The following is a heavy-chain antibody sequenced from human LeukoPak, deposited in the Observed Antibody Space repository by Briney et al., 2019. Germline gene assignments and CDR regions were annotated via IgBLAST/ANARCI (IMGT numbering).Heavy chain of an antibody. Sequence: ASVKVSCTASGYTFTSYDINWVRQATGQGLEWMGWMNPNSGNTGYAQKFQGRVTMTRNTSISTAYMELSSLRSEDTAVYYCALYGSGSPYYGMDVWGQGTTVTVSS. CDR2: MNPNSGNT. CDR3: ALYGSGSPYYGMDV. V-gene: IGHV1-8*01. CDR1: GYTFTSYD. J-gene: IGHJ6*02. D-gene: IGHD3-10*01.